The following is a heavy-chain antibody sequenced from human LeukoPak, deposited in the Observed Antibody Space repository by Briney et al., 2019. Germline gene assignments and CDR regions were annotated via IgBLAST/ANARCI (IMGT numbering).Heavy chain of an antibody. CDR3: ARDSQSSSSGGFDYYYYMDV. Sequence: SETLSLTCAVSGGSISSSNWWSWVRQPPGKGLEWIGEIYHSGSTNYNPSLKSRVTISVDKSKNQFSLKLSSVTAADTAVYYCARDSQSSSSGGFDYYYYMDVWGKGTTVTVSS. V-gene: IGHV4-4*02. CDR2: IYHSGST. D-gene: IGHD6-6*01. CDR1: GGSISSSNW. J-gene: IGHJ6*03.